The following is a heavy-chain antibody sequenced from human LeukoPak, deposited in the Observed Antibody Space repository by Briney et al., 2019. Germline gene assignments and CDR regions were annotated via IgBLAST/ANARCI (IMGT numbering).Heavy chain of an antibody. CDR3: ARDLELLAYCGGDCGQDY. CDR1: GFTFSSYW. CDR2: IKQDGSEK. J-gene: IGHJ4*02. D-gene: IGHD2-21*02. Sequence: GRSLRLSCAASGFTFSSYWMSWVRQAPGKGLEWVANIKQDGSEKYYVDSVKGRFTISRDNAKNSLYLQMNSLRAEDTAVYYCARDLELLAYCGGDCGQDYWGQGTLVTVSS. V-gene: IGHV3-7*01.